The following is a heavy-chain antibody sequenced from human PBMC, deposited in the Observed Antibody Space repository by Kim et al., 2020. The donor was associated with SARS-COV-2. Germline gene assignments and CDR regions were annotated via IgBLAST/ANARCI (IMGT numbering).Heavy chain of an antibody. CDR3: AILGGHTQMGYNCLDP. V-gene: IGHV4-34*01. Sequence: SETLSLTCAVHGGSLSASYSSWIRHPPGKGLEWIGESNHLGGTNYNPSLKSRVTISVDTSKTQFSLRLSSVTAADTAGYYCAILGGHTQMGYNCLDPWG. J-gene: IGHJ5*02. CDR1: GGSLSASY. CDR2: SNHLGGT. D-gene: IGHD3-3*02.